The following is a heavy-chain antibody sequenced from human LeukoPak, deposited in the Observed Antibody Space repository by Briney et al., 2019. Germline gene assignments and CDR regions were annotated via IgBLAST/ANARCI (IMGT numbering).Heavy chain of an antibody. J-gene: IGHJ6*03. D-gene: IGHD3-22*01. CDR2: IYYSGST. CDR1: GGSISSYY. V-gene: IGHV4-59*12. CDR3: ARVNFDSSGYYRNYYYYYMDV. Sequence: KPSETLSLTCTVSGGSISSYYWSWIRQPPGKGLEWIGYIYYSGSTNYNPSLKSRVTISVDTSKNQFSLSLNSVTAADTAVYYCARVNFDSSGYYRNYYYYYMDVWGKGTTVTVSS.